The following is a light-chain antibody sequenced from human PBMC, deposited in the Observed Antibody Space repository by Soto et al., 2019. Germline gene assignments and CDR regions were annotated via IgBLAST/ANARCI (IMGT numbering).Light chain of an antibody. CDR1: QIMYTW. CDR3: QHYNGY. V-gene: IGKV1-5*01. J-gene: IGKJ2*01. CDR2: DAT. Sequence: DIEMTQSPSTLSASVGDRVTITCRASQIMYTWLAWYQQKPGKAPKVLIYDATTLESGVPSRFSGSGSGTEFTLTISSLQPDDYATDYCQHYNGYFGQGTKLEI.